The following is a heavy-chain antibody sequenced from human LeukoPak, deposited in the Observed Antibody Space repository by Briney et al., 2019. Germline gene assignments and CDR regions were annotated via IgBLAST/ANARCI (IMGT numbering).Heavy chain of an antibody. CDR3: AKLIAARGPGDY. CDR2: ISASGDST. CDR1: GFTFSSYA. J-gene: IGHJ4*02. V-gene: IGHV3-23*01. D-gene: IGHD6-6*01. Sequence: GGSLRLSCAASGFTFSSYAMSWVRQAPGKGLEWVSVISASGDSTYYADSVKGRFTISRDNSKNTLYLQMNSLRAEDTAIYYCAKLIAARGPGDYWGQGPWSPSPQ.